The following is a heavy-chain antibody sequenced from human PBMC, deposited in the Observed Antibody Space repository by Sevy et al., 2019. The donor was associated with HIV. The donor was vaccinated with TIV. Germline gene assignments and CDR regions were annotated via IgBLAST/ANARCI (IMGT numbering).Heavy chain of an antibody. CDR2: VTPNSGAT. V-gene: IGHV1-2*06. CDR1: GYNFY. Sequence: ASVKVSCKASGYNFYIHWVRQAPGQGLEWMGRVTPNSGATSYAQKFQDRVAMTMDTSINTAYMELSGLKSDDTAIYYCAGQSLGWYNWFDPRGQGTLVTVSS. D-gene: IGHD6-19*01. J-gene: IGHJ5*02. CDR3: AGQSLGWYNWFDP.